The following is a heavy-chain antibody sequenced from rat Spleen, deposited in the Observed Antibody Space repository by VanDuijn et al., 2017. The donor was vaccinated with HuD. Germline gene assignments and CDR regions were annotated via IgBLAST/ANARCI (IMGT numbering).Heavy chain of an antibody. CDR1: GFSLTSYN. V-gene: IGHV2-45*01. D-gene: IGHD1-1*01. CDR2: VWTGGST. CDR3: ARGNYYSVYLDY. J-gene: IGHJ2*01. Sequence: QVQLMESGPGLVQPSETLSLTRTVSGFSLTSYNVHWVRQPPGKGLEWMGVVWTGGSTDYNSALKSRLSISRDTSKNQVFLKMNSLQSEDTTTYYCARGNYYSVYLDYWGQGVMVTVSS.